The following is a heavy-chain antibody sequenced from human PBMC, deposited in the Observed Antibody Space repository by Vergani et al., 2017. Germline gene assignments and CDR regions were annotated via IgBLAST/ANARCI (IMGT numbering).Heavy chain of an antibody. J-gene: IGHJ3*02. V-gene: IGHV3-33*01. CDR3: ARGGDIVARENACDI. CDR1: GFTFSSYG. CDR2: IWYDGSNK. D-gene: IGHD5-12*01. Sequence: QVQLVESGGGVVQPGRSLRLSCAASGFTFSSYGMHWVRQAPGKGLEWVAVIWYDGSNKYYADSVKGRFTISRDNSKNTLYLQMNSLRAEDTAVYYCARGGDIVARENACDIWGQGTMVTVSS.